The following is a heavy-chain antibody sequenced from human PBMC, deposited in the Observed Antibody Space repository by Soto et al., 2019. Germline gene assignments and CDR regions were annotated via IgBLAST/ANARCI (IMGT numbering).Heavy chain of an antibody. D-gene: IGHD2-2*01. CDR2: INHSGST. V-gene: IGHV4-34*01. CDR3: ARFCFSNTCPAYTFHI. Sequence: SETLSLTCAVYGGSFSGYYWSWIRQPPGKGLEWIGEINHSGSTNYNPSLKSRATISVDTSKNQFSLKLSSVTAADTALYYCARFCFSNTCPAYTFHIWGQGTMVTVSS. CDR1: GGSFSGYY. J-gene: IGHJ3*02.